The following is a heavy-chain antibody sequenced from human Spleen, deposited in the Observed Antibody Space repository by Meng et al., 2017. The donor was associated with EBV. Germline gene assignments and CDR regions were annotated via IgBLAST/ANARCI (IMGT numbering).Heavy chain of an antibody. J-gene: IGHJ4*02. CDR1: GYSFTNYA. CDR2: INTNTGNP. D-gene: IGHD5-12*01. CDR3: AKSGGGYSGYYYFDY. V-gene: IGHV7-4-1*02. Sequence: QVERVESGSEVEEPGASVRVSCKTSGYSFTNYAMSWLRQAPGQGLEWMGWINTNTGNPTYAQGFTGRFVFSLDTSVSTAYLRITSLKAEDTAVYYCAKSGGGYSGYYYFDYWGQGTLVTVSS.